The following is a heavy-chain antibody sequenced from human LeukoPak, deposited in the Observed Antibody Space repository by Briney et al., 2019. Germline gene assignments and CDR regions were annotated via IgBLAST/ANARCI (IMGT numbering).Heavy chain of an antibody. CDR2: IYYSGST. V-gene: IGHV4-39*02. Sequence: PSETLSLTCTVSGGSISSSSYYWGWIRQPPGKGLEWIGAIYYSGSTYYNPSLKSRVTLSVDTSKNHFSLNLSSVTAADTAVYYYARGAGSSGYPEYYFDYWGQGTLVTVSS. D-gene: IGHD3-22*01. CDR1: GGSISSSSYY. J-gene: IGHJ4*02. CDR3: ARGAGSSGYPEYYFDY.